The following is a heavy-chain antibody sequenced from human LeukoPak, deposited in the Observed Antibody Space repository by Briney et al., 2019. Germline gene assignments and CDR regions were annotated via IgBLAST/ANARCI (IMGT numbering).Heavy chain of an antibody. CDR2: IKQDGSEK. CDR1: GFTFSSYW. CDR3: ARARYCSSTSCFNAPSAAFDI. D-gene: IGHD2-2*01. Sequence: GGSLRLSCAASGFTFSSYWMSWVRQAPGKGLEWVANIKQDGSEKYYVDSVKGRFTISRDNAKNSLYVQMNSLRAEDTAVYYCARARYCSSTSCFNAPSAAFDIWGQGTMVTVSS. V-gene: IGHV3-7*01. J-gene: IGHJ3*02.